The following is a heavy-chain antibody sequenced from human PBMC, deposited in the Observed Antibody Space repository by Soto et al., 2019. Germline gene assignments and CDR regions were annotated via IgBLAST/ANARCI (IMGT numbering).Heavy chain of an antibody. CDR2: INHSGST. D-gene: IGHD4-17*01. CDR1: GGSFSGYY. Sequence: QVQLQQWGAGLLKPSETLSLTCAVYGGSFSGYYRSWIRQPPGKGLEWIGEINHSGSTNYNPSLKSRVTISVDTSKNQFSLKLSSVTAADTAVYYCARGLGTTVTFDYWGQGTLVTVSS. CDR3: ARGLGTTVTFDY. J-gene: IGHJ4*02. V-gene: IGHV4-34*01.